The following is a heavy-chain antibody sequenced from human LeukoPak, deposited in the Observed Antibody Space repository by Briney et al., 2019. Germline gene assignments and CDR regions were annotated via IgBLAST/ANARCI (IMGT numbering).Heavy chain of an antibody. J-gene: IGHJ3*02. V-gene: IGHV4-59*01. CDR3: ARPELGAFDI. CDR1: GGSISSYY. CDR2: IYYSGST. D-gene: IGHD1-26*01. Sequence: SETLSLTCIVSGGSISSYYWSWIRQPPGKGLEWIGYIYYSGSTNYNPSLKSRVTISVDTSKNQFSLKLSSVTAADTAVYYCARPELGAFDIWGQGTMVTVSS.